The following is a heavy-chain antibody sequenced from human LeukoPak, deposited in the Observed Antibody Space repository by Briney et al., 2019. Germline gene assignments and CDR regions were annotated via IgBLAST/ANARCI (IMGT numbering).Heavy chain of an antibody. Sequence: PGGSLRLSCETSGFTFSSYGMHWVRQAPGKGLQWVAVISFDGTNTVYLDSVKGRFTISRDNSKNTLYLQMNSLTSEDTATYYCAKEKGWELLRSYIDFWGQGTLVIVYS. J-gene: IGHJ4*02. CDR1: GFTFSSYG. CDR2: ISFDGTNT. V-gene: IGHV3-30*18. D-gene: IGHD1-26*01. CDR3: AKEKGWELLRSYIDF.